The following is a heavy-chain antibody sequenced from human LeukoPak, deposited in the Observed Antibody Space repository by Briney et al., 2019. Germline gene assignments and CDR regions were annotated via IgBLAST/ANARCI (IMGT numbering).Heavy chain of an antibody. V-gene: IGHV3-30*04. CDR3: AKGTWSSGYTYADY. D-gene: IGHD3-22*01. J-gene: IGHJ4*02. CDR1: GFTFSSYA. CDR2: ISYDGSNK. Sequence: GGSLRLSCAASGFTFSSYAMHWVRQAPGKGLEWVAVISYDGSNKYYADSVKGRFTISRDNSKNTLYLQMNSLRAEDTAVYYCAKGTWSSGYTYADYWGQGTLVTVSS.